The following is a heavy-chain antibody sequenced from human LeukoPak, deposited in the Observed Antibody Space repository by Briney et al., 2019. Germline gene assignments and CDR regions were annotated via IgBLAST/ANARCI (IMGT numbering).Heavy chain of an antibody. V-gene: IGHV4-39*02. CDR3: ARDHWYCSGGSCYSYYYYYYMDV. Sequence: SETLSLTCTVSGGSISSSSYYWGWIRQPPGKGLEWIGSIYYSGSTYYNPSLKSRVTISVDTSKNQFSLKLSSVTAADTAVYYCARDHWYCSGGSCYSYYYYYYMDVWGKGTTVTVSS. CDR1: GGSISSSSYY. D-gene: IGHD2-15*01. CDR2: IYYSGST. J-gene: IGHJ6*03.